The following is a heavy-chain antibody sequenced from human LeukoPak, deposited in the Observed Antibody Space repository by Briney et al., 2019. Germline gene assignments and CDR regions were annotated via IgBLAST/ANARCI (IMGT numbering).Heavy chain of an antibody. D-gene: IGHD5-12*01. CDR2: IRYDGSNK. V-gene: IGHV3-30*02. CDR3: AKVHSSGYSGYDPNRDFDY. CDR1: GFTFSSYG. Sequence: PGGSLRLSCAASGFTFSSYGMHWVRQAPGKGLEWVAFIRYDGSNKYYADSVKGRFTISRDNSKNTLYLQMNSLRAEDTAVYYCAKVHSSGYSGYDPNRDFDYWGQGTLVTVSS. J-gene: IGHJ4*02.